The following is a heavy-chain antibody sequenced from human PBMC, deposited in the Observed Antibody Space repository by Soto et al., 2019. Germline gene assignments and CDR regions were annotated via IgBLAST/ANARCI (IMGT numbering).Heavy chain of an antibody. J-gene: IGHJ6*02. V-gene: IGHV3-48*03. CDR1: GFTFSSYE. CDR3: ARDPPGYCSSTSCYDYYYYGMDV. D-gene: IGHD2-2*03. Sequence: GGSLRLSCAASGFTFSSYEMNWVRQAPGKGLEWVSYISSSGSTIYYADSVKGRFTISRDNAKNSLYLQMNSLRAEDTAVYYCARDPPGYCSSTSCYDYYYYGMDVWGQGTTVTSP. CDR2: ISSSGSTI.